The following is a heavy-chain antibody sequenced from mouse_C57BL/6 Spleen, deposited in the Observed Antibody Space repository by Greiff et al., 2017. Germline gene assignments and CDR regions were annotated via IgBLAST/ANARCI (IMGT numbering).Heavy chain of an antibody. J-gene: IGHJ2*01. CDR1: GYTFTSYW. Sequence: QVQLQQPGTELVKPGASVKLSCKASGYTFTSYWMHWVKQRPGQGLEWIGNINPSNGGTNYNEKFKSKATLTVDKSSSTAYLQLSILTSEYSAVYYCSRGEGSSISVPLYWGQGTTLTVSS. D-gene: IGHD1-3*01. CDR2: INPSNGGT. V-gene: IGHV1-53*01. CDR3: SRGEGSSISVPLY.